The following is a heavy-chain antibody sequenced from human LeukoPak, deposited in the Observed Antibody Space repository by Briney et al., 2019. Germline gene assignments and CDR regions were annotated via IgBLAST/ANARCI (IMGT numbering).Heavy chain of an antibody. D-gene: IGHD1-1*01. CDR1: GFTFSSHW. V-gene: IGHV3-74*01. CDR2: INSDGSST. Sequence: PGGSLRLSCAASGFTFSSHWMHWVRQAPGKGLVWVSRINSDGSSTSYADSVKGRFTISRDNAKNTLYLQVNSLRAEDTAVYYCARDPPPYNWNYYFDYWGQGTLVAVSS. CDR3: ARDPPPYNWNYYFDY. J-gene: IGHJ4*02.